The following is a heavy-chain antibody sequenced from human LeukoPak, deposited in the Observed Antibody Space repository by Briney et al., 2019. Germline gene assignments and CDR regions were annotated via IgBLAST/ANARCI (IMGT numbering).Heavy chain of an antibody. Sequence: GESLKISCQGSGYSFTTFWIAWVRPIPGKGLGWIGIIYPGGSDTRYSPSFQGQVSISADKSITTSYLQWSSLKASDTAMYYCARLRDSSCWLTLWGQGTLVTVSS. D-gene: IGHD6-19*01. CDR3: ARLRDSSCWLTL. CDR1: GYSFTTFW. J-gene: IGHJ4*02. V-gene: IGHV5-51*01. CDR2: IYPGGSDT.